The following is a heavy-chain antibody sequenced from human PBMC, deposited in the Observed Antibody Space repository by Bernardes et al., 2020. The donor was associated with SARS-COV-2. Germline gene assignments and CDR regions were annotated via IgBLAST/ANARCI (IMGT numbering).Heavy chain of an antibody. CDR2: IYPGDSDT. D-gene: IGHD3-10*01. J-gene: IGHJ6*02. CDR1: GYSFTSYW. CDR3: ARKTVYYYGSGSYSWGMDV. V-gene: IGHV5-51*01. Sequence: ESLKISCKGSGYSFTSYWIGWVRQMPGKGLEWMGIIYPGDSDTRYSPSFQGQVTISADKSISTAYLQWSSLKASDTAMYYCARKTVYYYGSGSYSWGMDVWGQGTTVTVSS.